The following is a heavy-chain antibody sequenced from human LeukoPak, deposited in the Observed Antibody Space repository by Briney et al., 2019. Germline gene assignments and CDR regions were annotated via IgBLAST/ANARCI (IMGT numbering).Heavy chain of an antibody. J-gene: IGHJ4*02. CDR2: IYYSGST. V-gene: IGHV4-30-4*01. CDR3: ARVRGGYYDFWSGYYIDY. CDR1: GGSISSGDYY. D-gene: IGHD3-3*01. Sequence: PSETLSLTCTVSGGSISSGDYYWSWIRQPPGKGLEWIGYIYYSGSTYYNPSLKSRVTISVDTSKNQFSLKLSSVTAADTAVYYCARVRGGYYDFWSGYYIDYWGQGTQVTVSS.